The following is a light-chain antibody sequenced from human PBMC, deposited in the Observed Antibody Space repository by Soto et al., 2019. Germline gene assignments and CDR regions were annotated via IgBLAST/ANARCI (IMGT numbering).Light chain of an antibody. CDR2: DVS. CDR1: SSDVGGYNY. V-gene: IGLV2-14*01. Sequence: QPVLTQPASVSGSPGQSVTISCTGTSSDVGGYNYVSWYQQHPAKAPKLMIYDVSNRPSGVSNRFSGSKSGNTASLTISGLQAEDEADYYCSSYTSSSTPPVFGGGTQLTVL. CDR3: SSYTSSSTPPV. J-gene: IGLJ7*01.